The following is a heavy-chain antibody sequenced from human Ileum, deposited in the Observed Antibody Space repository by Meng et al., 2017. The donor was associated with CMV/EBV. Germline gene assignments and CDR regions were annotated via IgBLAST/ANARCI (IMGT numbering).Heavy chain of an antibody. V-gene: IGHV3-30*02. Sequence: GESLKISCATSGFTFSLYGMHWVRRTPDRGLEWVASTSYNGSEVNYADSVKGRFTIFRDNSKASLYLQMHSLKPEDTSVYYCVRALAQVEFKCLLTGHGPRCYSYGMDVWGHGTPVTVSS. CDR2: TSYNGSEV. J-gene: IGHJ6*02. CDR3: VRALAQVEFKCLLTGHGPRCYSYGMDV. D-gene: IGHD2-21*02. CDR1: GFTFSLYG.